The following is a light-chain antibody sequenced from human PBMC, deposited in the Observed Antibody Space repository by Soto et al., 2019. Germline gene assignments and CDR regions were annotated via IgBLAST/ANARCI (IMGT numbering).Light chain of an antibody. CDR3: QHLHSFPLT. J-gene: IGKJ4*01. V-gene: IGKV1-9*01. CDR2: DAD. CDR1: QDIIDN. Sequence: DIQLTQFPSFVSASVGDRVAITCRASQDIIDNLVWYQQKPGKAPHLLIFDADRLRTGVPSRFSGSGSGTELTLTISSLQPEDVATYSCQHLHSFPLTFGGGTKVEIK.